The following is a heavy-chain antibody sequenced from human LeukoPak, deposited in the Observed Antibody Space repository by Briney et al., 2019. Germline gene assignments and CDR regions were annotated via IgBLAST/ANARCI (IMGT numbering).Heavy chain of an antibody. CDR1: GGPISSSGYY. CDR2: IYSGGST. V-gene: IGHV4-39*07. Sequence: SETLSLTCTVSGGPISSSGYYWGWVRQPPGKGLEWIGSIYSGGSTYYIPSLKSRLTISLDTSKSQFSLKLSSVTAADTAVYYCARDGGNFDIDYWGQGTLVTVSS. J-gene: IGHJ4*02. CDR3: ARDGGNFDIDY. D-gene: IGHD4-23*01.